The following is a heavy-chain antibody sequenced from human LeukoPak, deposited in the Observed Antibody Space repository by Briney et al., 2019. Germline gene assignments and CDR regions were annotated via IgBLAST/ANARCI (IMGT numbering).Heavy chain of an antibody. Sequence: GGSLRLSCAASGFTFSSYGMHWVRQAPGKGLEWVAVISYDGSNKYYADSVKGRFTISRDNSKNTLYLQMNSLRAEDTAVYYCAKGSKQWLADIVDYWGQGTLVTVSS. CDR2: ISYDGSNK. J-gene: IGHJ4*02. CDR3: AKGSKQWLADIVDY. V-gene: IGHV3-30*18. CDR1: GFTFSSYG. D-gene: IGHD6-19*01.